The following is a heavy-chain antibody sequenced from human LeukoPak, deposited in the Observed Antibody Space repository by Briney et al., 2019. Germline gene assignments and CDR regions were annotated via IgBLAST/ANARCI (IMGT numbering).Heavy chain of an antibody. Sequence: SETLSLTCTVFGDSVSSSNYYWAWFRQPPGKGLDWIGSLYYDGRTYYSPSLESRVTVSVDTSKNQFALKLTSVTAADTAVYYCARQAIFGVVTDWYFDLWGRGTLVTVSS. V-gene: IGHV4-39*01. CDR3: ARQAIFGVVTDWYFDL. D-gene: IGHD3-3*01. CDR2: LYYDGRT. J-gene: IGHJ2*01. CDR1: GDSVSSSNYY.